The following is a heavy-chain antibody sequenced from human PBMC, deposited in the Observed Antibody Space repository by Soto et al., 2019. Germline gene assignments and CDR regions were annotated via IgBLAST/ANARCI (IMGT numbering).Heavy chain of an antibody. J-gene: IGHJ5*02. CDR3: AKKNPHGDSNKAWLDP. D-gene: IGHD2-8*01. Sequence: QVQLLQSGPELREPGSSVRVSCTPSGGTFVSSAFAWVRQAPGGKIEWMGGIIPILGTTKYSEKFLGRLPLRADDSSRTAYLELNSLTFDDTAVYFCAKKNPHGDSNKAWLDPWGPGTLVTVST. V-gene: IGHV1-69*01. CDR1: GGTFVSSA. CDR2: IIPILGTT.